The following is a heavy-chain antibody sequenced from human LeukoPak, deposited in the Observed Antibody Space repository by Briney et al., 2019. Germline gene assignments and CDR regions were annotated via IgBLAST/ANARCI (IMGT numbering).Heavy chain of an antibody. CDR1: GFTFSSYA. J-gene: IGHJ5*02. Sequence: GGSLRLSCAASGFTFSSYAMNWVSQAPGKGLEWVSTISGSGDSTFYADSVKGRFTISRDDAKNSLYLQMNSLRAEDTAMYYCATSTYSSSPSWGQGTLVTVSS. V-gene: IGHV3-23*01. CDR2: ISGSGDST. CDR3: ATSTYSSSPS. D-gene: IGHD6-6*01.